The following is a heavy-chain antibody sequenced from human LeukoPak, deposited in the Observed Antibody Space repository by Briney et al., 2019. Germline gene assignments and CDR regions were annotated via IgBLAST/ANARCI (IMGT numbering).Heavy chain of an antibody. CDR2: ISGSGGRT. CDR3: ARDPPAVAANTYG. J-gene: IGHJ4*02. CDR1: GFTFSSYA. Sequence: GGSLRLSCAASGFTFSSYAMSWVRQAPGKGLEWVSAISGSGGRTNHADSVKGRFTISRDNSKNTLYLQMNSLRAEDTAVYYCARDPPAVAANTYGWGQGTLVTVSS. V-gene: IGHV3-23*01. D-gene: IGHD6-6*01.